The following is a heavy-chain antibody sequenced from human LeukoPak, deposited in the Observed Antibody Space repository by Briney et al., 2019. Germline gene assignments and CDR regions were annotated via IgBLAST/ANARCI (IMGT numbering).Heavy chain of an antibody. CDR2: TSGSGGST. CDR3: PKDWAAAGHTDKIDP. V-gene: IGHV3-23*01. CDR1: GFTFSSNA. J-gene: IGHJ5*02. Sequence: GGSLRLSCAASGFTFSSNAMSWVSQAPGKGLEWVSATSGSGGSTYYADSVKGRFSISRDNSKNALYLQMNSLRAEETAVYYCPKDWAAAGHTDKIDPWGQGTLVTVSS. D-gene: IGHD6-13*01.